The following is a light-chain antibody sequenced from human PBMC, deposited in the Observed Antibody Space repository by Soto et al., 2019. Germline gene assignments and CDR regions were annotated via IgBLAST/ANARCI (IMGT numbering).Light chain of an antibody. CDR2: AVS. V-gene: IGLV2-11*01. Sequence: QYALTQPRSVSGSPGQSVNISCTGTSSDVGGYNYVSWYQQQPGKAPKVMIYAVSERTSGFHDCFSGSNYGNTASLTISGLQAEDDADYYCCSYAGSQRYVLGAGTKVTVL. J-gene: IGLJ1*01. CDR3: CSYAGSQRYV. CDR1: SSDVGGYNY.